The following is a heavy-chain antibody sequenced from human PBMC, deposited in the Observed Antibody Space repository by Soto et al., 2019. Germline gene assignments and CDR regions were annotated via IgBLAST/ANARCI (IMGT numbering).Heavy chain of an antibody. CDR1: GGSISSYY. J-gene: IGHJ6*02. D-gene: IGHD6-19*01. CDR3: ARVQWLDSQPIHYYYYYGMDV. V-gene: IGHV4-59*01. Sequence: QVQLQESGPGLVKPSETLSLTCTVSGGSISSYYWSWIRQPPGKGLEWIGYIYYSGSTNYNPSLESRVTISVDTSKNQFSLKLSSVTAADTAVYYCARVQWLDSQPIHYYYYYGMDVWGQGTTVTVSS. CDR2: IYYSGST.